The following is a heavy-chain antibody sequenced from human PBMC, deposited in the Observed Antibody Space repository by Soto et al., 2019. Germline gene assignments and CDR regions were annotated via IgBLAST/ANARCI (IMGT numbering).Heavy chain of an antibody. Sequence: ASVKVSCKVSGYTLTELSMHWVRQAPGKGLEWMGGFDPEDGETIYAQKFQGRVTMTEDTSTDTAYMELSSLRSEDTAVYYCATGVMVRGVIITTTTYYFDYWGQGTLVTVSS. CDR3: ATGVMVRGVIITTTTYYFDY. CDR2: FDPEDGET. J-gene: IGHJ4*02. CDR1: GYTLTELS. V-gene: IGHV1-24*01. D-gene: IGHD3-10*01.